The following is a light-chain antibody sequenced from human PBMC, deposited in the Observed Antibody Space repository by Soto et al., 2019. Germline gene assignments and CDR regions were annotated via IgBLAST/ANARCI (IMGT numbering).Light chain of an antibody. V-gene: IGLV2-18*02. J-gene: IGLJ1*01. Sequence: QSVLTQPPSVSGSPGQSVTISCTGTSTDFVSYNRVSWYQQPPGTAPKLIIYEASNRPSGVSNRFSGSKSGNTASLTISGLQAEDEADYFCTSPTPGSLYVFGTGTKVTVL. CDR2: EAS. CDR3: TSPTPGSLYV. CDR1: STDFVSYNR.